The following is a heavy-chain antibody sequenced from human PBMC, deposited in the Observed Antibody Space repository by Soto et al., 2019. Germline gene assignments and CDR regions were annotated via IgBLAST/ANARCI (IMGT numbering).Heavy chain of an antibody. Sequence: ASVKVSCKAPGYSFTSYGISWVRQAPGQGLEWMGWISAYNGNTNYAQKLQGRVTMTTDTSTSTAYMELRSLRSDDTAVYYCARDLYGDYVGSAFDIWGQGTMVTVSS. CDR3: ARDLYGDYVGSAFDI. CDR1: GYSFTSYG. CDR2: ISAYNGNT. J-gene: IGHJ3*02. D-gene: IGHD4-17*01. V-gene: IGHV1-18*01.